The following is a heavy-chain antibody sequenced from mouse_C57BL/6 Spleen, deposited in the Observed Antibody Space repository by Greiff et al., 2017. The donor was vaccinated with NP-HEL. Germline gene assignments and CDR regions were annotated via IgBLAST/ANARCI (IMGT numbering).Heavy chain of an antibody. Sequence: QVQLQQPGAELVMPGASVKLSCKASGYTFTSYWMHWVKLRPGQGLEWIGEIDPSDSYTNYNQKFKGKSTLTVDKSSSTSYMQLSSLTSEDSAVYYCARSDSNDYFDYWGQGTTLTVSS. V-gene: IGHV1-69*01. CDR3: ARSDSNDYFDY. CDR2: IDPSDSYT. D-gene: IGHD2-5*01. CDR1: GYTFTSYW. J-gene: IGHJ2*01.